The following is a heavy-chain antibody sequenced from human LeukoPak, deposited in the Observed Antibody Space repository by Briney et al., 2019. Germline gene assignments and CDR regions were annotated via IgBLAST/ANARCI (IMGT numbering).Heavy chain of an antibody. Sequence: ASVKVSCKASGYTFSDYYIHWVRQAPGQGLEWMGWINANSGDTNYAQKFQGRVTMTRDSFINTAYMELSRLRSDDTAVYWCARDAICRGIIEYWGQGTLVTVSS. CDR3: ARDAICRGIIEY. CDR1: GYTFSDYY. J-gene: IGHJ4*02. CDR2: INANSGDT. V-gene: IGHV1-2*02. D-gene: IGHD3-10*01.